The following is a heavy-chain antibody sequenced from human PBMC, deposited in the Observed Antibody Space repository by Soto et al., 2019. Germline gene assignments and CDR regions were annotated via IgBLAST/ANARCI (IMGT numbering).Heavy chain of an antibody. V-gene: IGHV3-33*01. J-gene: IGHJ4*02. CDR3: ARDSTHYFDY. CDR2: IWYDGSNK. Sequence: GGSLRLSCVASGFTFNSYGMHWVRQAPGKGLEWVAVIWYDGSNKYYADSVKGRFTISRDNSKNTLYLQMNSLRAEDTAVYYCARDSTHYFDYWCQGTLVTVSS. CDR1: GFTFNSYG.